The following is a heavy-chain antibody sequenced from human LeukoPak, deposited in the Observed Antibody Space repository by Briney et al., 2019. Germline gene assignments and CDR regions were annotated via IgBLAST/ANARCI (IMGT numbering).Heavy chain of an antibody. V-gene: IGHV3-30*02. D-gene: IGHD3-10*01. CDR2: IRYDGSNK. CDR3: AKVTRYYYGSGKGDDAFDI. Sequence: PGGSLRLSCAASGFTFSSYGMHWVRQAPGKGLEWVAFIRYDGSNKYYAESVKGRFTISRDNSKNTLYLQMNSLRAEDTAVYYCAKVTRYYYGSGKGDDAFDIWGQGTMVTVSS. CDR1: GFTFSSYG. J-gene: IGHJ3*02.